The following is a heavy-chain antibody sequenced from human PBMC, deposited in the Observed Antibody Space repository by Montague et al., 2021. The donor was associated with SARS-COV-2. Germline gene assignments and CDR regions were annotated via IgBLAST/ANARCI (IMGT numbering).Heavy chain of an antibody. CDR2: IYHSGST. V-gene: IGHV4-38-2*02. J-gene: IGHJ6*02. CDR1: GYSISSGYY. D-gene: IGHD1-26*01. CDR3: WGGVGAPYYYYGMDV. Sequence: SETLSLTCTVSGYSISSGYYWGWIRQPPGKGLEWIGSIYHSGSTYYNPSLKSRVTISVDTSKNQFSLKLSSVTAEDTAVYYSWGGVGAPYYYYGMDVWGQGTTVTVSS.